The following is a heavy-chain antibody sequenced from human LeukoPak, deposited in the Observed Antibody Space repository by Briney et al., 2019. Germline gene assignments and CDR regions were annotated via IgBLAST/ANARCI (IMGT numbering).Heavy chain of an antibody. Sequence: GGSLRLSCAASGFTFSDYAMSWVRQAPGKGLEWVSTISGSGGSTYYADSVKGRFTISRDSSKNTLYLQMNNLRPEDTAVYYCAKDEGYCSGGSCLNWFDPWGQGTLVTVSS. V-gene: IGHV3-23*01. D-gene: IGHD2-15*01. CDR3: AKDEGYCSGGSCLNWFDP. CDR1: GFTFSDYA. J-gene: IGHJ5*02. CDR2: ISGSGGST.